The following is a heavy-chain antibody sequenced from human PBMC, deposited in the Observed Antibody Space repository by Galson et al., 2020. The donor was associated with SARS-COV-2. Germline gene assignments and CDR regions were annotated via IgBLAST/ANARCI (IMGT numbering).Heavy chain of an antibody. CDR2: ITAGGSYI. J-gene: IGHJ4*02. CDR3: ARDKWTYENTGCADY. D-gene: IGHD2-8*02. CDR1: GFTFSSYT. V-gene: IGHV3-21*01. Sequence: NSGGSLRLSCAASGFTFSSYTMTWVRQAPGKGLEWVSSITAGGSYIYYADSVRGRFTISRDNPKKSLYLQINNLRAEDTGMYFCARDKWTYENTGCADYWGQGTLVAVSS.